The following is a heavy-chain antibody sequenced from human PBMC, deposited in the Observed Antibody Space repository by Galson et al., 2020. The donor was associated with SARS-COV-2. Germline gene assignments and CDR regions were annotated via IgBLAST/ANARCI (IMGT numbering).Heavy chain of an antibody. J-gene: IGHJ3*02. CDR1: GFTVSSNY. V-gene: IGHV3-53*01. CDR2: IDSGGST. Sequence: GESLKISCAASGFTVSSNYMSWVRQAPGTGLEWVSVIDSGGSTYYADSVKGRFTISRDNSKNTVFLQMNSLRAEDTAVFYCARGQAFDIWGQGTMVTVSS. CDR3: ARGQAFDI.